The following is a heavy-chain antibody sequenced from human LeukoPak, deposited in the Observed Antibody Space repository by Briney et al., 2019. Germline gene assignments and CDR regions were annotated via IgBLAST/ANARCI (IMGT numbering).Heavy chain of an antibody. Sequence: SETLSLTCTVSGGSISSGSYYWSWIRQPAGKGLEWIGRIYTSGSTNYNPSLKSRVTISVDTSKNQLSLKLSSVTAADTAVYYCARGRTAEYFQHWGQGTLVTVSS. CDR3: ARGRTAEYFQH. CDR1: GGSISSGSYY. CDR2: IYTSGST. J-gene: IGHJ1*01. V-gene: IGHV4-61*02.